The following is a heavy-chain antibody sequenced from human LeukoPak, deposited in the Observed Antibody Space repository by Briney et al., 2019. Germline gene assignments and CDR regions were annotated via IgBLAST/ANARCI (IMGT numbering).Heavy chain of an antibody. V-gene: IGHV6-1*01. CDR3: ARRTTVTIPFGY. Sequence: SQTLSLTCAISGDSVSNNSTTWNWIRQSPSRGLEWLGRTYYRSEWYNDYAVSVKSRITINPDTSKNQFSLQLNSVTPEDTAVYYCARRTTVTIPFGYWGQGTLVTVSS. J-gene: IGHJ4*02. D-gene: IGHD4-11*01. CDR1: GDSVSNNSTT. CDR2: TYYRSEWYN.